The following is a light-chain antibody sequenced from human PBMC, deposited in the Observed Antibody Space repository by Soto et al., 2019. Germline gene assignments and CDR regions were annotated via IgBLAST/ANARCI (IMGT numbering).Light chain of an antibody. Sequence: ETGLTQSPGTLSLSPGERASLSCRASQSISGRYLAWYQQKPGQAPRLLIYDASSRDTGIPDRFSGSGSGTDFILNISRLEPEDFAVYDCQQYGSSPLTFGGGTKVEIK. CDR2: DAS. CDR1: QSISGRY. V-gene: IGKV3-20*01. J-gene: IGKJ4*01. CDR3: QQYGSSPLT.